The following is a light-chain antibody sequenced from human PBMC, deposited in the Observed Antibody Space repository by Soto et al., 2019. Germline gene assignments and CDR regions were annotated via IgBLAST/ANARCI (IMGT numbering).Light chain of an antibody. Sequence: DLPMTPSPTTLPASVGGRDTFTFRASQSISSWLAWYQQKPGKAPKLLIYKASSLESGVPSRFSGSGSGTEFTLTISSLQPDDFATYYCQQYNSYSTFGQGTKVDIK. V-gene: IGKV1-5*03. CDR3: QQYNSYST. J-gene: IGKJ1*01. CDR1: QSISSW. CDR2: KAS.